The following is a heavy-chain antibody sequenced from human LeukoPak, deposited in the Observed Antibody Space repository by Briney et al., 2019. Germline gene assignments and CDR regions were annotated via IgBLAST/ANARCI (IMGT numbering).Heavy chain of an antibody. J-gene: IGHJ5*02. Sequence: ASVKVSCKASGYTFTSYGINWVRQAPGQGLEWMGWISTYNGDTNYAQKLQDRVTMTTDTSTSTAYMELRSLRAEDTAVYYCAKGPPGLPNHSRFDPWGQGTLVTVSS. CDR2: ISTYNGDT. V-gene: IGHV1-18*01. CDR1: GYTFTSYG. D-gene: IGHD1-14*01. CDR3: AKGPPGLPNHSRFDP.